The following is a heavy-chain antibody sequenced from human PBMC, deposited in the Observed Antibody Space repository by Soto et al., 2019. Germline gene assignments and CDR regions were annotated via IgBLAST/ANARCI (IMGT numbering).Heavy chain of an antibody. CDR2: IWYDGSNK. CDR3: AREGALIAVAGTYYYYGMDV. V-gene: IGHV3-33*01. J-gene: IGHJ6*02. CDR1: GFTFSSYG. Sequence: GSLRLSCAASGFTFSSYGMHWVRQAPGKGLEWVAVIWYDGSNKYYADSVKGRFTISRDNSKNTLYLQMNSLRAEDTAVYYCAREGALIAVAGTYYYYGMDVWGQGTTVTVSS. D-gene: IGHD6-19*01.